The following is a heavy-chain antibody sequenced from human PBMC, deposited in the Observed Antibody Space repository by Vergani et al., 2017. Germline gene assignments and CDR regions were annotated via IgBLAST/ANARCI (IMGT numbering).Heavy chain of an antibody. Sequence: EVQLVESGGGLVKPGGSLRLSCAASGFTFSSYAMSWVRQAPGKGLEWVSAISGSGGSSYYADSVKGRFTISRDNSKNTLYLQMNSLRAEDTAVYYCALSLRYFDWLLVRQFDYWGQGTLVTVSS. D-gene: IGHD3-9*01. CDR1: GFTFSSYA. CDR2: ISGSGGSS. J-gene: IGHJ4*02. V-gene: IGHV3-23*04. CDR3: ALSLRYFDWLLVRQFDY.